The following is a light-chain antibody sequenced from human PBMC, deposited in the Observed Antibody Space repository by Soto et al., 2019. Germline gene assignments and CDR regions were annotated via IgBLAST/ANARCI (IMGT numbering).Light chain of an antibody. CDR3: SSYGGSDNLV. J-gene: IGLJ2*01. V-gene: IGLV1-44*01. CDR2: KDN. CDR1: SSNIGSKF. Sequence: QSVLTQPPSASGTPGQRVTISCSGSSSNIGSKFVYWYQQVPPTAPKLLIYKDNQRPSGVPDRFSGSKSGNTASLTVSGLQAEDEADYYCSSYGGSDNLVFGGGTKLTVL.